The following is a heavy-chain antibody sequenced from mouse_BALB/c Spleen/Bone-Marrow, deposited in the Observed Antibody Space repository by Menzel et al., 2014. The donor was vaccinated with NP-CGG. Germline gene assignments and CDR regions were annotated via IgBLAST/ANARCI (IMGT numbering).Heavy chain of an antibody. J-gene: IGHJ4*01. CDR2: IDPANGNT. CDR3: ARWEYYAMDY. CDR1: GFNIKDTY. Sequence: EAKLQESGAEPVKPGASVKLSCTASGFNIKDTYMHWVKQRPEQGLEWIGRIDPANGNTKYDPKFQGKATITADTSSNTAYLQLISRTSEDAAVYYGARWEYYAMDYWGQRTSVTVSS. D-gene: IGHD4-1*01. V-gene: IGHV14-3*02.